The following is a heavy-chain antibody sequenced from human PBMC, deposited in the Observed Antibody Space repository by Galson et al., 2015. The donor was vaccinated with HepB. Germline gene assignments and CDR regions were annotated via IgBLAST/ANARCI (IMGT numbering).Heavy chain of an antibody. D-gene: IGHD1-26*01. J-gene: IGHJ4*02. CDR1: GFTFSSYS. V-gene: IGHV3-48*01. CDR3: ARGYSGSYLDY. Sequence: SLRLSCAASGFTFSSYSMNWVRQAPGKGLEWVSYISSSSSTIYYADSVKGRFTISRDNAKNSLYLQMNSLRAEDTAVYYCARGYSGSYLDYWGQGTLVTVSS. CDR2: ISSSSSTI.